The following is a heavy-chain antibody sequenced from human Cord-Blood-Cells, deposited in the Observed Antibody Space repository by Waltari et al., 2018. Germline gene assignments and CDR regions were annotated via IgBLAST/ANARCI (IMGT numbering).Heavy chain of an antibody. Sequence: QVQLQESGPGLVKPSETLSLTCTVSGGSISSYYWSWIRQPPGKGLEWIGYIYYSGSTNYNPSLKSRVTISVDTSKNQFSLKLSSVTAADTAVYYCAETYSSSWYWFDPWGQGTLVTVSS. CDR2: IYYSGST. CDR3: AETYSSSWYWFDP. J-gene: IGHJ5*02. CDR1: GGSISSYY. V-gene: IGHV4-59*01. D-gene: IGHD6-13*01.